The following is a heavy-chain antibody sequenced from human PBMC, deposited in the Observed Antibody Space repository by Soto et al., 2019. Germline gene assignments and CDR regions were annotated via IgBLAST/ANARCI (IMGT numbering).Heavy chain of an antibody. D-gene: IGHD6-13*01. Sequence: GGSLRLSCAASGFTFSSYGMHWVRQAPGKGLEWVAVISYDGSNKYYADSVKGRFTISRDNSKNTLYLQMNSLRAEDTAVYYCALPGIAAAGSPPQFDYWGQGTLVTVSS. CDR1: GFTFSSYG. V-gene: IGHV3-30*03. CDR2: ISYDGSNK. J-gene: IGHJ4*02. CDR3: ALPGIAAAGSPPQFDY.